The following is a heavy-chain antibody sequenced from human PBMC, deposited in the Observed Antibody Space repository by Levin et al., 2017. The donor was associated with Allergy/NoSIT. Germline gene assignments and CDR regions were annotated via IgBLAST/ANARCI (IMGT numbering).Heavy chain of an antibody. CDR3: ARPSGYYDNFEY. CDR1: GGSITRRSYY. J-gene: IGHJ4*02. D-gene: IGHD3-22*01. V-gene: IGHV4-39*01. CDR2: IYYSGST. Sequence: MTSETLSLTCTVSGGSITRRSYYWGWIRQPPGKGLEWIGTIYYSGSTYYNPSLKSRVTISVDTSKNQSSLKVRSVTAADTAVYYCARPSGYYDNFEYWGQGTLVTVSS.